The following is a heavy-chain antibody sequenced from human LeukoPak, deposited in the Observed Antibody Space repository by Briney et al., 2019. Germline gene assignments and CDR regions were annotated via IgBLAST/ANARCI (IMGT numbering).Heavy chain of an antibody. CDR3: ARVRVITYYYGSGSHFDY. CDR2: IKQDGSEK. Sequence: PGGSLRLSCAASGFTFSSYWMSWVRQAPGKGLEWVANIKQDGSEKYYVDSVKGRFTISRDNAKNSLYLQMNSLRAEDTAMYYCARVRVITYYYGSGSHFDYWGQGTLVTVSS. V-gene: IGHV3-7*01. CDR1: GFTFSSYW. J-gene: IGHJ4*02. D-gene: IGHD3-10*01.